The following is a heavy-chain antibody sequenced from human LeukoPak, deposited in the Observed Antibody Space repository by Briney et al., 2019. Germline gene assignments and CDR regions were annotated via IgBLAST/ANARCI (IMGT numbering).Heavy chain of an antibody. CDR2: SSRDGRT. V-gene: IGHV3-23*01. CDR1: GFTFNTWG. Sequence: GGSLRLSCAASGFTFNTWGRSWVRQAPGKGLEWVSASSRDGRTFYTDSVKGRFTISRDNSKNTLYLQMNSLTAEDTAIYYCAKQDAIIGFDYWGQGTLVTVSS. J-gene: IGHJ4*02. D-gene: IGHD5-24*01. CDR3: AKQDAIIGFDY.